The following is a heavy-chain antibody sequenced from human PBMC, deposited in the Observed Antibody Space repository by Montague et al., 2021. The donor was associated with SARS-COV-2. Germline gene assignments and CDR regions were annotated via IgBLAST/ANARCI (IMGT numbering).Heavy chain of an antibody. J-gene: IGHJ3*02. CDR3: AHDRVTMIVVAKDDGFDI. Sequence: PALVKPTQTLTLTCTFSGFSLSTSGVGVGWIRQPPGKALEWLALIYWDDDKRYSPSLKSRLTITKDTSKNQVVLTMINMDPVDTATYYCAHDRVTMIVVAKDDGFDIWGQGTMVTVSS. D-gene: IGHD3-22*01. CDR2: IYWDDDK. V-gene: IGHV2-5*02. CDR1: GFSLSTSGVG.